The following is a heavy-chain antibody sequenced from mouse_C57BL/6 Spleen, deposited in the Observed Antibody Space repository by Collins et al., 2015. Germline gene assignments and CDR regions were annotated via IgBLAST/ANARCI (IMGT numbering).Heavy chain of an antibody. D-gene: IGHD2-1*01. J-gene: IGHJ4*01. Sequence: QIQLVQSGPELKKPGETVKISCKASGYTFTNYGMNWVKQAPGKGLKWMGWINTNTGEPTYADDFKGRFAFSLETSASTAYLQINNLKNEDTATYFCARRYGNYPYAMDYWGQGTSVTVSS. CDR1: GYTFTNYG. CDR3: ARRYGNYPYAMDY. V-gene: IGHV9-3-1*01. CDR2: INTNTGEP.